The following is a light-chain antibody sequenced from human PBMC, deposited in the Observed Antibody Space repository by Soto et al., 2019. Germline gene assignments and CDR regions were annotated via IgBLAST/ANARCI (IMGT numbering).Light chain of an antibody. J-gene: IGKJ2*01. Sequence: DIVMTQSPDSLAVSLGARATINCKSSQSVLYSSNNKNYLAWYQQKPGQPPKLLIYWASTRESGVPDRFSGSGSGTDFTLTISSLQAEDVAVYYCQQYDSTPYTFGQGTKREIK. CDR2: WAS. CDR1: QSVLYSSNNKNY. V-gene: IGKV4-1*01. CDR3: QQYDSTPYT.